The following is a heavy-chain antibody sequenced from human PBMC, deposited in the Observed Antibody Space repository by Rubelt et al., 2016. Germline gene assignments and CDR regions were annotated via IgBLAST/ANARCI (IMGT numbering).Heavy chain of an antibody. CDR3: ARDLGGANDC. D-gene: IGHD1-26*01. V-gene: IGHV3-30*14. CDR1: GFTFSSYA. J-gene: IGHJ4*02. CDR2: ISYDGSNK. Sequence: SGFTFSSYAMHWVRQAPGKGLEWVAVISYDGSNKYYADSVKGRFTISRDNSKNTLYLQMNSLRAEDTAVYYCARDLGGANDCWGQGTLVTVSS.